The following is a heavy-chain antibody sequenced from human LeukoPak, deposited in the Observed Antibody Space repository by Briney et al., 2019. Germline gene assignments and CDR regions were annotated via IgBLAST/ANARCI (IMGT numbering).Heavy chain of an antibody. J-gene: IGHJ5*02. D-gene: IGHD6-19*01. CDR3: ARGPSVAGTKRVWFDP. CDR1: GGSFSGYY. CDR2: INHSGST. Sequence: SETLSLTCAVYGGSFSGYYWSWIRQPPGKGLEWIGEINHSGSTNYNPSLKSRVTISVDTSKNQFSLKLSSVTAADTAVYCCARGPSVAGTKRVWFDPWGQGTLVTVS. V-gene: IGHV4-34*01.